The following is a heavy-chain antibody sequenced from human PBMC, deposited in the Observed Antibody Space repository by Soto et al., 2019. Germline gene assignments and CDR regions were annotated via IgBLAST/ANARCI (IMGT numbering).Heavy chain of an antibody. D-gene: IGHD1-1*01. V-gene: IGHV4-39*01. Sequence: QLLLQESGPGLVQPSETLSLTCTVSGDSIRSSPYYWGWIRQAPGKGLEWIGSFYSGGNNNYNPSLKSRVSISLATSKTQFSLTLSSVTAADTAVYYCARHGRGNDVVKCFCYGLDVWGQGTTVTVFS. CDR2: FYSGGNN. CDR1: GDSIRSSPYY. J-gene: IGHJ6*02. CDR3: ARHGRGNDVVKCFCYGLDV.